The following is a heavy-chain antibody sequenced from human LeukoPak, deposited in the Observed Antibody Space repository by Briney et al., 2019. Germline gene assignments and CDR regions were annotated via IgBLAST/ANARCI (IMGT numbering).Heavy chain of an antibody. CDR3: ARQQSHSSSWYIYYYYYMDV. Sequence: SETLSLTCTVSGGSISRNIYFWGWIRQPPGKGLEWIGSIYYNGSTYYNPSLKGQVTISVDTSKNRFSLKLSSVTAADTAVYYCARQQSHSSSWYIYYYYYMDVWGKGTTVTISS. V-gene: IGHV4-39*01. J-gene: IGHJ6*03. D-gene: IGHD6-13*01. CDR1: GGSISRNIYF. CDR2: IYYNGST.